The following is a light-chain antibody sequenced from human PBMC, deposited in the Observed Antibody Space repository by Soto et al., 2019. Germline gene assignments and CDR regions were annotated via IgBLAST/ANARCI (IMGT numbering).Light chain of an antibody. CDR3: QQYGSSWT. CDR2: GAS. CDR1: QSVSSSY. Sequence: EIVLTQSPGTLSLSPGERATLSCRASQSVSSSYLAWYQQKPGQAPRLLIYGASSRATGIPDRFSGSGSGTEFTLTISRLEPEDFAVDDCQQYGSSWTFGQGTKVDI. V-gene: IGKV3-20*01. J-gene: IGKJ1*01.